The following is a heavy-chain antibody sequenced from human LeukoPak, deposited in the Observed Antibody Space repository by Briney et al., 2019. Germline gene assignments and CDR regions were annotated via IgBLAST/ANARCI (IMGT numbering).Heavy chain of an antibody. J-gene: IGHJ4*02. V-gene: IGHV4-59*01. Sequence: SETLSLTCTVSGGSISSYYWSWIRQPPGKGLEWIGYIYYSGSTNYNPSLKSRVTISVDTSKNQFSLKLSSVTAADTAVYYCARDRWGYYFDYWSQGTLVTVSS. CDR2: IYYSGST. D-gene: IGHD3-16*01. CDR3: ARDRWGYYFDY. CDR1: GGSISSYY.